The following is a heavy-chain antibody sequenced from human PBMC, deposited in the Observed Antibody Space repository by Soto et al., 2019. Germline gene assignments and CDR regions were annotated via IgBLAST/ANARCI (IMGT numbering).Heavy chain of an antibody. CDR2: INHKSGNT. CDR1: GGTFTSYY. CDR3: ARGRCSSTSCCPYYYMDV. J-gene: IGHJ6*03. D-gene: IGHD2-2*01. V-gene: IGHV1-8*01. Sequence: AXVMVSSYASGGTFTSYYITWWLQAPAQALEWMGWINHKSGNTGYAQKFQGRVTMTRNTSISTAYMELSSLRSEDTAVYYFARGRCSSTSCCPYYYMDVWGKGTTVTVSS.